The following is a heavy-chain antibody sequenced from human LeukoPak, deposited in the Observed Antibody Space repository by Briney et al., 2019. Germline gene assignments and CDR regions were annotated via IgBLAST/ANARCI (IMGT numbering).Heavy chain of an antibody. CDR3: AVVMTTVTTFDY. D-gene: IGHD4-17*01. CDR1: RFTFNSYA. CDR2: ISYDGSNK. J-gene: IGHJ4*02. Sequence: GGSLRLSCAASRFTFNSYAMSWVRQAPGKGLEWVAVISYDGSNKYYADSVKGRFTISRDNSKNTLYLQMNSLRAEDTAVYYCAVVMTTVTTFDYWGQGTLVTVSS. V-gene: IGHV3-30-3*01.